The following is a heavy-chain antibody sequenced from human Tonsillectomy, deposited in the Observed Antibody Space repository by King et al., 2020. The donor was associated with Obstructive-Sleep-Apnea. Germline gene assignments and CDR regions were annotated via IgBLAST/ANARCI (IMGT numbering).Heavy chain of an antibody. J-gene: IGHJ2*01. D-gene: IGHD1-26*01. Sequence: VQLQESGPGLVKPSETLSLTCTVSGGSISSYYWSWIRQPPGKGLEWIGYIYYSGGINYNPSLRSRVAISVDTSKNQFSLKLSSVTAADTAVYYCARFGAKAGFDLWGRGTLVTVSS. CDR2: IYYSGGI. V-gene: IGHV4-59*08. CDR1: GGSISSYY. CDR3: ARFGAKAGFDL.